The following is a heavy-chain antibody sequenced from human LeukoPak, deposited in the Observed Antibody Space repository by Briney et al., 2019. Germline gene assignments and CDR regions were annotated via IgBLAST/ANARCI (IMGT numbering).Heavy chain of an antibody. D-gene: IGHD6-13*01. J-gene: IGHJ6*03. CDR3: ARDLGGRSWYPNYYYYYMDV. CDR1: GVSISSSNSY. Sequence: PSETLSLTCTVSGVSISSSNSYWGWIRQPPGKGLEWIGSIYYSGNTYYNASLKSQVSISIDTSKNQFSLRLTSVTAADTAVYYCARDLGGRSWYPNYYYYYMDVWGKGTTVTVSS. CDR2: IYYSGNT. V-gene: IGHV4-39*07.